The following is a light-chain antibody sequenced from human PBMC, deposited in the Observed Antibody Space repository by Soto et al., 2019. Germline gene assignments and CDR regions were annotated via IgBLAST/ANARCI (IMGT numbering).Light chain of an antibody. V-gene: IGKV1-8*01. J-gene: IGKJ1*01. CDR1: QGISSY. Sequence: AIRMTQSQSSFSASTGDRVTITCRASQGISSYFAWYQQKPGKAHKLLIYAASTLQSGFPSRFSGSGSGTDFPLTISCVQAEDFATYYWQQAYRYPRTFGQGTKVEIK. CDR3: QQAYRYPRT. CDR2: AAS.